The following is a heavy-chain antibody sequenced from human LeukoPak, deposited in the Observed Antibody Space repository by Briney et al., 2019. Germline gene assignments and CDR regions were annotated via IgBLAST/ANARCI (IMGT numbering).Heavy chain of an antibody. CDR1: GFTFSSYE. Sequence: PGGSLRLSCAASGFTFSSYEMNWVRQAPGKGLEWVSYISSSGSTIYYADSVKGRFTISRDNAKNSLYLQMNSLRAEDTAVYYCAAAMDSSGYYYFDYWGQGTLVTVSS. J-gene: IGHJ4*02. CDR2: ISSSGSTI. V-gene: IGHV3-48*03. CDR3: AAAMDSSGYYYFDY. D-gene: IGHD3-22*01.